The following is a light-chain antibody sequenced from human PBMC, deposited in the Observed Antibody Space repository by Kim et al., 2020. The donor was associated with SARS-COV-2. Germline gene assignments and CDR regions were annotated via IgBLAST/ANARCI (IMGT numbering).Light chain of an antibody. Sequence: GGTVTLPCGLRFGSVSTNHLPSWYQQTPGQGPRTLVYSTSIRSSGVPNRFSGSILGNAAALTITGAQADDESEYYCVLYMGGGISVFGTGTKVTVL. CDR3: VLYMGGGISV. CDR1: FGSVSTNHL. V-gene: IGLV8-61*01. J-gene: IGLJ1*01. CDR2: STS.